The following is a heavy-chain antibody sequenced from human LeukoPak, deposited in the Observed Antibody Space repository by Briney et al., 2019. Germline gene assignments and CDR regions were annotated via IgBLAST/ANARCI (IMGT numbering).Heavy chain of an antibody. CDR2: IIPIFGTA. CDR1: GGTFSSYA. CDR3: ARVVIIRGYHDY. Sequence: GASVKVSCKASGGTFSSYAISWVRQAPGQGLEWMGGIIPIFGTANYAQKFQGRVTITADESTSTAYMELSSLRSEDTAVYYCARVVIIRGYHDYWGQGTLVTVSS. J-gene: IGHJ4*02. V-gene: IGHV1-69*13. D-gene: IGHD3-3*01.